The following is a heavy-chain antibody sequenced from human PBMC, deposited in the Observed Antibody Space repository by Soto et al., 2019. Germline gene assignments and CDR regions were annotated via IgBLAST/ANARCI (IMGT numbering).Heavy chain of an antibody. J-gene: IGHJ4*02. D-gene: IGHD3-22*01. Sequence: PGGSLRLSCAVSGFTFSNYLMIWVRQAPGKGLEWVSAISYSGGTTYYADSVKGRFTNARDNSKNTLYLQMNSLRSENTAVYYCANNRGYHYDSTGYHFEYWGQGTLVTVSS. V-gene: IGHV3-23*01. CDR1: GFTFSNYL. CDR3: ANNRGYHYDSTGYHFEY. CDR2: ISYSGGTT.